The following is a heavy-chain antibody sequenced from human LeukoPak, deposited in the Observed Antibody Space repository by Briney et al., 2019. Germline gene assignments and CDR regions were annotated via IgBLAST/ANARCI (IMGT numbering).Heavy chain of an antibody. V-gene: IGHV3-15*01. CDR1: GLTFNDAW. D-gene: IGHD4-17*01. Sequence: PGGSLRLSCAASGLTFNDAWMTWVRQAPGEGLEWVGRIKSKTDGGTTDYAAPVKARFTISRDDSKNTLFLQMNSLKTEDTAVYFCTTHGGDYPTYWGQGTLVTVSS. CDR3: TTHGGDYPTY. J-gene: IGHJ4*02. CDR2: IKSKTDGGTT.